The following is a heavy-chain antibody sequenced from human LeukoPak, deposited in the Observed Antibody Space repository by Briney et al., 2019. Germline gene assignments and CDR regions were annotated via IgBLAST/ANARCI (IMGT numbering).Heavy chain of an antibody. V-gene: IGHV3-7*05. CDR1: GFTFSSYE. D-gene: IGHD6-19*01. CDR3: ARGGWLHFDN. J-gene: IGHJ4*02. CDR2: INVEGSEK. Sequence: GGSLRLSCAASGFTFSSYEMSWVRQAPGKGLEWVANINVEGSEKYYVDSVKGRFTISRDNARNSLSLQMNSLRAEDTAVYYCARGGWLHFDNWGQGTLVTVSS.